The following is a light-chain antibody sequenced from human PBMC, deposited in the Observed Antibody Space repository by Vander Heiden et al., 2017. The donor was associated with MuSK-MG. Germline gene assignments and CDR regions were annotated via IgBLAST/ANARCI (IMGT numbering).Light chain of an antibody. CDR3: QQYDSTPYT. Sequence: DIQMTQSPSSLSAFVGDRVTITCRASQGISNYLVWLQQKPGEAPKPLLYAASRVESGVPSRFSGSGSGTDYSLTISSLQPEDFATYHCQQYDSTPYTFGQGTKLEIK. CDR2: AAS. CDR1: QGISNY. J-gene: IGKJ2*01. V-gene: IGKV1-NL1*01.